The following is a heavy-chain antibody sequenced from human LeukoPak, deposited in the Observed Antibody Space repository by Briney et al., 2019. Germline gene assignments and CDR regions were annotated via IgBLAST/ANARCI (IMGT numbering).Heavy chain of an antibody. D-gene: IGHD1-1*01. CDR3: ARESHTSTTFDY. Sequence: PGRSLRLSCAASGFTFSSYAMHWVRQAPGKGLEWVAVISYDGSNKYYADSVKGRFTISRDNSKNTLYLQMNSLRAEDTAVYYCARESHTSTTFDYWGQGTLVTVSS. V-gene: IGHV3-30-3*01. CDR1: GFTFSSYA. J-gene: IGHJ4*02. CDR2: ISYDGSNK.